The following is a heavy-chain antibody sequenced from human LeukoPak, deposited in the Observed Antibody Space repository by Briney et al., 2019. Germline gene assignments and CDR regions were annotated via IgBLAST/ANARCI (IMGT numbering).Heavy chain of an antibody. CDR3: AKASYSSSSLPYYFDY. D-gene: IGHD6-13*01. CDR2: IFSDGNNK. CDR1: GFTFSTYG. V-gene: IGHV3-30*02. Sequence: GGSLRLSCAASGFTFSTYGMHWVRQAPGKGLEWVTFIFSDGNNKYYADSVRGRFTISRDNSKNKLDLQMNSLRAEDTAVYYCAKASYSSSSLPYYFDYWGQGTLVTVSS. J-gene: IGHJ4*02.